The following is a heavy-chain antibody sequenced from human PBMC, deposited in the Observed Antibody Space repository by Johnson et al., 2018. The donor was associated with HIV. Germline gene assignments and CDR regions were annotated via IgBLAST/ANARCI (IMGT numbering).Heavy chain of an antibody. D-gene: IGHD1-26*01. CDR1: EFTFGSYG. Sequence: VQLVESGGGVVQPGRSLTLSCAASEFTFGSYGMHWVRQAPGKGLEWVAFIRYDGSNKYYADSVKGRFTISRDNSKNTLYLQMNSLRAEDTAVYYCARPIARGASNIWGQETMVTVSS. J-gene: IGHJ3*02. CDR2: IRYDGSNK. V-gene: IGHV3-33*08. CDR3: ARPIARGASNI.